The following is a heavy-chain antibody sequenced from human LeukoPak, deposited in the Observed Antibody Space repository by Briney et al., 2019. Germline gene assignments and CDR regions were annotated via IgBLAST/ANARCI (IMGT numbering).Heavy chain of an antibody. V-gene: IGHV2-70*04. J-gene: IGHJ4*02. CDR3: ARMGQQLAFDY. CDR1: GVSLSTSGMR. Sequence: SGPTLVNPTHTLSLTCTFSGVSLSTSGMRVSWIRQPPGKALEWLARIDRDDDKFYSTSLKTRLTISKDTSKNQVVLTMTNMDPVDTATYYCARMGQQLAFDYWGQGNLVTVAS. D-gene: IGHD6-13*01. CDR2: IDRDDDK.